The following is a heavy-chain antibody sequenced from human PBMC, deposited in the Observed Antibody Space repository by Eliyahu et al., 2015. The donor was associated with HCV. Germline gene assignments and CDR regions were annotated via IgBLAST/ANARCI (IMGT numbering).Heavy chain of an antibody. CDR3: ASGGGGIAVAGTGGWFDP. Sequence: QVQLQESGPGLVKPSETLSLTCTVSGGSITTYYWXWSRLPPPPGKGLEWIGYIHYSGSTNYXPSLKSRVTISVDTSKNQFSLNLTSVTAADTAVYYCASGGGGIAVAGTGGWFDPWGQGTLVTVSS. D-gene: IGHD6-19*01. V-gene: IGHV4-59*01. CDR1: GGSITTYY. J-gene: IGHJ5*02. CDR2: IHYSGST.